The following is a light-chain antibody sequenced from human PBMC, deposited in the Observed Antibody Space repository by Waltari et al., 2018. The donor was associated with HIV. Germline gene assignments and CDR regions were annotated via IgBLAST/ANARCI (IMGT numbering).Light chain of an antibody. Sequence: HSALTPPASVAGSPGQSATISCTHTTSAIGISHFVPWSQQPPATAPHLIFFGGSYRALGVSYRFSGYKAGDTASLIISGLQSEDEADYYCSSYTDSDFLVFGGGTKLTVL. J-gene: IGLJ2*01. CDR2: GGS. CDR1: TSAIGISHF. CDR3: SSYTDSDFLV. V-gene: IGLV2-14*01.